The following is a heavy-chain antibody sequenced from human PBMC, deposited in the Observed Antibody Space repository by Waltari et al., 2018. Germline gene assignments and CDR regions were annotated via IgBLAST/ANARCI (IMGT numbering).Heavy chain of an antibody. CDR2: IIPILGIA. CDR3: ARGKGSRSIAVSDAFDI. J-gene: IGHJ3*02. D-gene: IGHD6-19*01. V-gene: IGHV1-69*02. Sequence: QVQLVQSGAEVKKPGSSVKVSCKASGGTFSSYTISWVRQAPGQGLEWMGRIIPILGIANYAQKFQGRVTITADKSTSTAYMELSSLRSEDTAVYYCARGKGSRSIAVSDAFDIWGQGTMVTVSS. CDR1: GGTFSSYT.